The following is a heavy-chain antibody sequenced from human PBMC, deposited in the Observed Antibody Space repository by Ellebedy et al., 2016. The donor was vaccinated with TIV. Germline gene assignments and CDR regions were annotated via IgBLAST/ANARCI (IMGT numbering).Heavy chain of an antibody. Sequence: PGGSLRLSCAASGYTSGVTFSTYGMNWVRQAPGKGLECVASISGSGNSFFYVDSVKGRFTISRDNSKSLLYVQLNSLRAEDTAVYYCGKGRGGRYYGMDVWGHGTTVTVS. J-gene: IGHJ6*02. CDR3: GKGRGGRYYGMDV. CDR2: ISGSGNSF. CDR1: GYTSGVTFSTYG. D-gene: IGHD3-10*01. V-gene: IGHV3-23*01.